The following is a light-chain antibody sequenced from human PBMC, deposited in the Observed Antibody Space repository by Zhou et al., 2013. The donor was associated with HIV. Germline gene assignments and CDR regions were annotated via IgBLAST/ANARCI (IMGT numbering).Light chain of an antibody. CDR1: QSVSDR. V-gene: IGKV3-20*01. CDR2: GAS. J-gene: IGKJ3*01. CDR3: QQYGYSPFT. Sequence: EIVMTQSPATLSVSPGEGVTLSCRASQSVSDRLAWYQQKPGQSPRLLMYGASSRANGIPDRFSGDGSGTDFTLTISRLEPEDFAVYYCQQYGYSPFTFGPGTKVDI.